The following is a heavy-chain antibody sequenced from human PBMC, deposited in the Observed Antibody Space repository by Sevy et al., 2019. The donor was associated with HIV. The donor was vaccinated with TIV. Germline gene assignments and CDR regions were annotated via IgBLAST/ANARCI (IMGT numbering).Heavy chain of an antibody. D-gene: IGHD3-22*01. CDR2: INWNGGRT. Sequence: GGSLRLSCVASGFTFKDYGMAWVRQGPGKGLEWVSSINWNGGRTGYGDSVKGRCTISRDNAKNSRYLQMNSLRAEDTALYYCVRGRYDASGYYVRGTDYWGQGTLVTVSS. CDR3: VRGRYDASGYYVRGTDY. V-gene: IGHV3-20*04. CDR1: GFTFKDYG. J-gene: IGHJ4*02.